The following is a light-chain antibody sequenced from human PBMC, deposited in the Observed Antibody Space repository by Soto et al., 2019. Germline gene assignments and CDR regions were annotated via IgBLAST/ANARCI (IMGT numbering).Light chain of an antibody. CDR1: QSVSSY. J-gene: IGKJ3*01. Sequence: EIVLTQSPATLSLSPGERATLSCRASQSVSSYLAWYQQKPGQAPRLLIYDASNRATGIPARFSGSGSGTDFTLTISSLEPEDFAVYYCQRYSIAPFTFGPGTKVDVK. V-gene: IGKV3-11*01. CDR3: QRYSIAPFT. CDR2: DAS.